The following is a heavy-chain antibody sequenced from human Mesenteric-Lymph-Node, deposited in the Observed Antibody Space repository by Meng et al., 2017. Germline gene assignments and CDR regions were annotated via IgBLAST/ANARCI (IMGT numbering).Heavy chain of an antibody. CDR2: IDWDDDK. V-gene: IGHV2-70*20. CDR3: ARIMNYYGSGSYHYDAFDI. J-gene: IGHJ3*02. CDR1: GFSLSTSGMC. D-gene: IGHD3-10*01. Sequence: SGPTLVKLTQTLTLTCTFSGFSLSTSGMCVSWVRQPPGKALEWLALIDWDDDKYYSTSLKTRLTISKDTSKNQVVLTMTNMDPVDTATYYCARIMNYYGSGSYHYDAFDIWGQGTMVTVSS.